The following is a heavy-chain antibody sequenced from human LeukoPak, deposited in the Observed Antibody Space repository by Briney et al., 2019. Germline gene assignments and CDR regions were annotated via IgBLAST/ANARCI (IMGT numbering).Heavy chain of an antibody. CDR2: IRSDGNNK. D-gene: IGHD6-13*01. Sequence: SGGPLRLSCAASGFTFSSCAMHWVRQAPGKGLEWVALIRSDGNNKYYADSVKGRFTISRDDSKNTLYLQMNSLRPEDTAVYYCAKDIPSSSWYLGYWGQGTLVTVSS. J-gene: IGHJ4*02. V-gene: IGHV3-30*02. CDR1: GFTFSSCA. CDR3: AKDIPSSSWYLGY.